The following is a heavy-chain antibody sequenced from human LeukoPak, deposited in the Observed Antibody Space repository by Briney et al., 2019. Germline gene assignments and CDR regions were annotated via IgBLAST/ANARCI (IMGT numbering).Heavy chain of an antibody. V-gene: IGHV4-59*08. CDR1: GGSISSYY. CDR3: ARQGRDVEQQLVPIDFYYYYGMDV. D-gene: IGHD6-13*01. CDR2: IYYSGST. J-gene: IGHJ6*02. Sequence: PSETLSLTCTVSGGSISSYYWSWIRQPPGKGLEWIGYIYYSGSTNYNPSLKSRVTISVDTSKNQFSLKLSSVTAADTAVYYCARQGRDVEQQLVPIDFYYYYGMDVWGQGTTVTVSS.